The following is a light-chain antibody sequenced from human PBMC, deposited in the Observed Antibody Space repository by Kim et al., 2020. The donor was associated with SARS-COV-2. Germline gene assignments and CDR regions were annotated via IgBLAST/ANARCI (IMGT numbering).Light chain of an antibody. Sequence: IQLTQSPSSVSASVGDRVTITFRASQDINTWFGWYQQKPGKAPKLLIYGASNLQSGVRSRFSGSGSGTDFTLTISRLQPDDCATYYCQQANSFPPWTFGQGTMVDIK. CDR2: GAS. J-gene: IGKJ1*01. CDR3: QQANSFPPWT. V-gene: IGKV1-12*01. CDR1: QDINTW.